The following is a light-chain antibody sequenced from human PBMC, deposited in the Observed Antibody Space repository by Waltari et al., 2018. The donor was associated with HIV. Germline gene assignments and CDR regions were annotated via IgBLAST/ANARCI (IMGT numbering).Light chain of an antibody. J-gene: IGKJ4*01. Sequence: EIVLTQSPATLSLSPGERDTLSCMASQSVGSYLGWYQQRPGQAPRLLIYDASNSATGIPDRFSGSGSGTDFTLTITSLEPEDFAVYYCQQRVDWPLTFGGGTKVEI. CDR1: QSVGSY. V-gene: IGKV3-11*01. CDR2: DAS. CDR3: QQRVDWPLT.